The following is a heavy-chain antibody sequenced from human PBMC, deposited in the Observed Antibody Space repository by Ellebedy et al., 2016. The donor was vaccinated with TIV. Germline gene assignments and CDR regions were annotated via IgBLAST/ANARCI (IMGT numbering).Heavy chain of an antibody. J-gene: IGHJ6*02. CDR2: IDPSDSYT. V-gene: IGHV5-10-1*01. D-gene: IGHD4-17*01. CDR1: GYSFTSYW. CDR3: ARQGVTTNSPLGMDV. Sequence: KVSXKGSGYSFTSYWISWVRQMPGKGLEWMGRIDPSDSYTNYSPSFQGHVTISADKSISTAYLQWSSLKASDTAMYYCARQGVTTNSPLGMDVWGQGTTVTVSS.